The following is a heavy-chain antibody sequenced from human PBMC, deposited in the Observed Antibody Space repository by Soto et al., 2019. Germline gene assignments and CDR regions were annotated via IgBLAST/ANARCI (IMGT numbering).Heavy chain of an antibody. J-gene: IGHJ5*02. CDR1: GGSVSSGSYY. D-gene: IGHD4-17*01. CDR3: ARDYGDYHYNWFDP. CDR2: IYYSGST. V-gene: IGHV4-61*01. Sequence: QVQLQESGPGLVKPSETLSLTCTVSGGSVSSGSYYWSWIRQPPGKGLEWIGYIYYSGSTNYNPSLKSRVTISVDTSKNQFSLKLSSVTAAATAVYYCARDYGDYHYNWFDPWGQGTLVTVSS.